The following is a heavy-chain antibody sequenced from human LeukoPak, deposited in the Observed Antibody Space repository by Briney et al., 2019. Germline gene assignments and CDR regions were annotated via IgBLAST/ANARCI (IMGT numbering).Heavy chain of an antibody. D-gene: IGHD2-15*01. J-gene: IGHJ4*02. Sequence: SETLSLTCAVSGYSISSSYYWGWIRQPPGKGLEWIGSIYHSGSTYYNPSLKSRVTISVDTSKNQFSLKLSSVTAADTAVYYCARRGGSHFDYWGQGTLVTVSS. V-gene: IGHV4-38-2*01. CDR3: ARRGGSHFDY. CDR2: IYHSGST. CDR1: GYSISSSYY.